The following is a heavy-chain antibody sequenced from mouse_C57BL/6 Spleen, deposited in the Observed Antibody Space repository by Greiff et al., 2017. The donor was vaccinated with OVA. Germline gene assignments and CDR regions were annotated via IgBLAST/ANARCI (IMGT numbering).Heavy chain of an antibody. CDR2: ISSGSSTI. J-gene: IGHJ1*03. CDR3: ARNNYGSDWYFDV. D-gene: IGHD1-1*01. V-gene: IGHV5-17*01. CDR1: GFTFSDYG. Sequence: EVHLVESGGGLVKPGGSLKLSCAASGFTFSDYGMHWVRQAPEKGLEWVAYISSGSSTIYYADTVKGRFTISRDNAKNTLFLQMTSLRSEDTAMYYCARNNYGSDWYFDVWGTGTTVTVSS.